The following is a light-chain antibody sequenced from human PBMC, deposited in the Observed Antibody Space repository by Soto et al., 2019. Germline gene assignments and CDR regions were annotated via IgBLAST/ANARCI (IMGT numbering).Light chain of an antibody. CDR3: EQYEIWPLT. CDR2: DTS. J-gene: IGKJ4*01. Sequence: EVVMTQSPATLSVSPGDRATLSCRASQSVHNNLAWYQQKPGQAPRLLIFDTSNRASDIPIRLTGGGSGTEFTLSISSLEAEDSAVYYCEQYEIWPLTFGRGTKVEIK. V-gene: IGKV3-15*01. CDR1: QSVHNN.